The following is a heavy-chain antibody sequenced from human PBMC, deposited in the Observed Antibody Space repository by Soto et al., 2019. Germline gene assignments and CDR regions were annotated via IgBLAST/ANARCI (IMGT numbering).Heavy chain of an antibody. CDR2: IYYSGST. V-gene: IGHV4-30-4*01. D-gene: IGHD4-17*01. CDR3: AGTTTVTPSLPFDP. CDR1: GGSISSGEYY. J-gene: IGHJ5*02. Sequence: QVQLQESGPGLVKPSQTLSLTCTVSGGSISSGEYYWSWIRQPPGKGLEWIGYIYYSGSTYYHPSLTSRVTIAVDTSKNQFSLKLSSVTAADTAVYYCAGTTTVTPSLPFDPWGQGTLVTVSS.